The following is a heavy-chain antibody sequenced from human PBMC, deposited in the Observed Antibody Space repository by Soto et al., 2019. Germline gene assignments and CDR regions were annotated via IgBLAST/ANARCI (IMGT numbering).Heavy chain of an antibody. V-gene: IGHV3-15*07. CDR1: GFTFSNAW. Sequence: EVQLVESGGGLVKPGGSLRLSCAASGFTFSNAWMNRVRQAPGKGLEWVGRIKSKTDGGTTDYAAPVKGRFTISRDDSKNTLYLQMNSLKTEDTAVYYCTTDPVTMIVVVPSSGWGQGTLVTVSS. CDR3: TTDPVTMIVVVPSSG. CDR2: IKSKTDGGTT. J-gene: IGHJ4*02. D-gene: IGHD3-22*01.